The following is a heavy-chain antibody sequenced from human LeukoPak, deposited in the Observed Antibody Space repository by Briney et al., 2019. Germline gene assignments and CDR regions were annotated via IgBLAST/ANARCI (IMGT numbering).Heavy chain of an antibody. V-gene: IGHV4-34*01. J-gene: IGHJ4*02. CDR1: GGSFSGYY. Sequence: SETLSLTCAVYGGSFSGYYWSWIRRPPGKGLEWIGEINHSGSTNYNPSLKSRVTISVDTSKNQFSLKLSSVTAADTAVYYCARGPSGYYSYFDYWGQGTLVTVSS. CDR2: INHSGST. CDR3: ARGPSGYYSYFDY. D-gene: IGHD3-22*01.